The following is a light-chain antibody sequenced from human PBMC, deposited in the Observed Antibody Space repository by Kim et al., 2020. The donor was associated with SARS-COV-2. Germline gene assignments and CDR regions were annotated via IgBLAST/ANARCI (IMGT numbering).Light chain of an antibody. CDR3: GTGDGGLSAVL. CDR1: SPPIEENS. V-gene: IGLV1-51*01. CDR2: DTN. J-gene: IGLJ2*01. Sequence: GQKDTLSCSGSSPPIEENSVPWSQPPPGRPPKLLIYDTNKRPSGIPDRFSGSKSATSATLGIAGPQTGDEADYYCGTGDGGLSAVLFGGWTKVTVL.